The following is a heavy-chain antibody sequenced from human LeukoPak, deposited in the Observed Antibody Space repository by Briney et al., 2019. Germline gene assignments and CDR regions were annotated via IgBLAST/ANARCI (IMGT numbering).Heavy chain of an antibody. J-gene: IGHJ6*03. CDR1: GGSISSYY. V-gene: IGHV4-59*01. CDR3: ARVWFGAVAGRYYYYMDV. CDR2: IYYSGST. Sequence: SSETLSLTCTVSGGSISSYYWSWIRQPPGKGLEWIGYIYYSGSTNYNPSLKNRVTISVDTSKNQFSLKLSSVTAADTAVYYCARVWFGAVAGRYYYYMDVWGKGTTVTVSS. D-gene: IGHD6-19*01.